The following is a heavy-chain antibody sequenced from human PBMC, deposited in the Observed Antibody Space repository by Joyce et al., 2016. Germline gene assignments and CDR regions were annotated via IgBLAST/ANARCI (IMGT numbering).Heavy chain of an antibody. CDR1: GGSISSGGYF. CDR3: ARGEALWEAFDI. Sequence: QVQLQESGPGLVKPSQTLSLTCTVSGGSISSGGYFWNWIRQHPGKGLEWIGYIYYSGNTYYNPSLNTRVTIAVDTSKNQFSLKLSSVTAADTAVYYCARGEALWEAFDIWGQGTMVTISS. D-gene: IGHD3-16*01. J-gene: IGHJ3*02. V-gene: IGHV4-31*03. CDR2: IYYSGNT.